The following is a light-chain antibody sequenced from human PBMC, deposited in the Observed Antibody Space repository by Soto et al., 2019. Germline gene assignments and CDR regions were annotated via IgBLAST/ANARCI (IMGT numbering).Light chain of an antibody. CDR2: GAS. CDR3: QQYGSSGT. J-gene: IGKJ1*01. V-gene: IGKV3-20*01. CDR1: QSVINNY. Sequence: EIVLTQSPGTLSLSPWERATLSCRASQSVINNYLACYQQKPGQATRLLIYGASNRATGIPDRFSGSGSGTDFTLTISRLEPEDFAVYYCQQYGSSGTFSQGTKVDIK.